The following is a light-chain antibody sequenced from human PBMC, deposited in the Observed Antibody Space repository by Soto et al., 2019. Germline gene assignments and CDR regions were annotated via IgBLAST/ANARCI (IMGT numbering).Light chain of an antibody. CDR2: DAS. J-gene: IGKJ4*01. V-gene: IGKV3-11*01. Sequence: EIVMTQSPATVSVSPGERPTLSCRASQSVSSYLAWYQQKPGQAPRLLIYDASNRATGIPARFSGSGSGTDFTLTISSLEPEDFGIYYCQQRSDWPLTFGGGTKVEIK. CDR3: QQRSDWPLT. CDR1: QSVSSY.